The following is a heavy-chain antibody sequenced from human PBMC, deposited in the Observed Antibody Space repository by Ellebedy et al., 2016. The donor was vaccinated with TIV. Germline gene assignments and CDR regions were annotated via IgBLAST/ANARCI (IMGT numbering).Heavy chain of an antibody. V-gene: IGHV1-18*01. Sequence: AASVKVSCKASGYTFTSYGISWVRQAPGQGLEWMGWISAYNGNTNYAQKLQGRVTMTTDTSTSTAYMELSSLRSEDTAVYYCARWKASSGYYYYDYWGQGTLVTVSS. CDR2: ISAYNGNT. D-gene: IGHD3-22*01. CDR3: ARWKASSGYYYYDY. J-gene: IGHJ4*02. CDR1: GYTFTSYG.